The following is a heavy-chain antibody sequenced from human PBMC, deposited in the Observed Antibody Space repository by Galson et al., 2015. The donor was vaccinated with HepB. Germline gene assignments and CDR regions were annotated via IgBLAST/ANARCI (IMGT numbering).Heavy chain of an antibody. J-gene: IGHJ6*02. CDR1: GFAFSSYA. Sequence: SLRLSCAASGFAFSSYAMTWFRQAPGKGLEWVSTVTGNGDSTFYSDSVKGRFTISRDNSRTTLYLQMNSLRGEDTAVYYCAKDRGISATTLNSYGMDVWGQGTTVTVSS. D-gene: IGHD1-7*01. V-gene: IGHV3-23*01. CDR2: VTGNGDST. CDR3: AKDRGISATTLNSYGMDV.